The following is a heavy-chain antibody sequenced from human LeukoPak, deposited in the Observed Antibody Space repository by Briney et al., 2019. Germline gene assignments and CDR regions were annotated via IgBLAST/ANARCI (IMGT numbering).Heavy chain of an antibody. CDR1: GYTLTELS. Sequence: ASVKVYCKVSGYTLTELSMHWVRQAPGKGLEWMGGFDPEDGETIYAQKFQGRVTMTEDTSTDTAYMELSSLRSEDTAVYYCATVPRYCSSTSCPYCFDYWGQGTLVTVSS. D-gene: IGHD2-2*01. CDR3: ATVPRYCSSTSCPYCFDY. J-gene: IGHJ4*02. CDR2: FDPEDGET. V-gene: IGHV1-24*01.